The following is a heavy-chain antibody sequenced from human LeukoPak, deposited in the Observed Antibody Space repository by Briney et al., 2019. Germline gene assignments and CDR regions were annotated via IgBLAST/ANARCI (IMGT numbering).Heavy chain of an antibody. CDR3: TRHGGRDYYDSSEDAFDI. Sequence: GGSLRLSCAASGFTFSGSAMHWVRQASGKWLEWVGRIRSKAHSYATAYAASVKGRFTISRDDSKNTAYLQMNSLKTEDTAVYYCTRHGGRDYYDSSEDAFDIWGQGTMVIVSS. CDR1: GFTFSGSA. V-gene: IGHV3-73*01. D-gene: IGHD3-22*01. CDR2: IRSKAHSYAT. J-gene: IGHJ3*02.